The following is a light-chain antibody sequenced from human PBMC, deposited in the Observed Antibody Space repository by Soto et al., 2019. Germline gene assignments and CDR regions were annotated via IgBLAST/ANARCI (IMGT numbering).Light chain of an antibody. J-gene: IGLJ2*01. CDR3: SSFTISRNTVI. Sequence: QSVLTQPPSVSGAPGQRVSISCTGSSTNIGAGYGVHWYQQRPGTAPKILIVGNTIRPSGVPDRFSASTSGTSASLAITELQADDEGDYYCSSFTISRNTVIFGGGTKLTVL. CDR2: GNT. CDR1: STNIGAGYG. V-gene: IGLV1-40*01.